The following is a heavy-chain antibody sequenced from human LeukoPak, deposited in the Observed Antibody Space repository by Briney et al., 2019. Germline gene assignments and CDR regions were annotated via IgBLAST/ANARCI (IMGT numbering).Heavy chain of an antibody. CDR1: GGSISSYY. CDR3: ARGWEGSGWFEDV. V-gene: IGHV4-59*01. D-gene: IGHD6-19*01. J-gene: IGHJ6*02. CDR2: IYYSGST. Sequence: PSETLSLTCTVSGGSISSYYWSWIRQPPGKGLEWIGYIYYSGSTNYNPSLKSRVTISVDTSKNQFSLKLSSVTAADTAVYYCARGWEGSGWFEDVWGQGTTVTVSS.